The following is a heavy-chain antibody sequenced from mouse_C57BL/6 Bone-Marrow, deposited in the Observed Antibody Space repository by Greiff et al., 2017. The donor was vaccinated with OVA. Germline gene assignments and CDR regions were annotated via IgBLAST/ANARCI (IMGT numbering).Heavy chain of an antibody. CDR3: ARCTLLRPYYYAMDY. CDR1: GYAFSSSW. J-gene: IGHJ4*01. V-gene: IGHV1-82*01. D-gene: IGHD1-2*01. CDR2: IYPGGGDT. Sequence: VQLQQSGPELVKPGASVKLSCKASGYAFSSSWMNWVKQRPGKGLEWIGRIYPGGGDTNYTGKFKGKATLTADKSSSTAYMQLSSLTSEDSAVYVGARCTLLRPYYYAMDYWGQGTSVTVSS.